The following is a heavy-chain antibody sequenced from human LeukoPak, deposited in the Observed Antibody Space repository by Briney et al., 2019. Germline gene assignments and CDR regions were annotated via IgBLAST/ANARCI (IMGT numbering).Heavy chain of an antibody. Sequence: SETLSLTCAVHGGSFSGYYWSSIRQPPGKGLEWIGEINHSGSTNYNPSLKSRVTISVDTSKNQFSLKLSSVTAADTAVYYCARGSSGYSPFVYWGQGTLVTVSS. CDR3: ARGSSGYSPFVY. V-gene: IGHV4-34*01. D-gene: IGHD3-22*01. J-gene: IGHJ4*02. CDR2: INHSGST. CDR1: GGSFSGYY.